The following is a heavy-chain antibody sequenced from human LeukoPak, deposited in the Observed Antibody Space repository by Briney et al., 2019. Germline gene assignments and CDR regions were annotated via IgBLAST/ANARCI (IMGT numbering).Heavy chain of an antibody. V-gene: IGHV3-13*01. Sequence: GGSLRLSCAVSGFTFSSYDMHWVRQATGKGLEWVSAIGTAGDTYYPGSVKGRFTISRENAKNSLCLQMNSLRAGDTAVYYCARASRIAVAGTGGAYYYYYYGMDVWGQGTTVTVSS. CDR2: IGTAGDT. CDR1: GFTFSSYD. CDR3: ARASRIAVAGTGGAYYYYYYGMDV. D-gene: IGHD6-19*01. J-gene: IGHJ6*02.